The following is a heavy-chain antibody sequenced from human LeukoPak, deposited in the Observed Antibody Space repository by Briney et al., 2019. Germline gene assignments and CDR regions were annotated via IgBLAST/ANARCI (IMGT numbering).Heavy chain of an antibody. CDR3: ARGDYYDINAFDI. CDR1: GYTFTGYY. D-gene: IGHD3-22*01. CDR2: INPNSGGT. Sequence: ASVKVSCKASGYTFTGYYMHWVRQAPGQGLEWMGWINPNSGGTNYAQKFQGRVTITTDESTSTAYMELSSLRSEDTAVYYCARGDYYDINAFDIWGQGTMVTVSS. V-gene: IGHV1-2*02. J-gene: IGHJ3*02.